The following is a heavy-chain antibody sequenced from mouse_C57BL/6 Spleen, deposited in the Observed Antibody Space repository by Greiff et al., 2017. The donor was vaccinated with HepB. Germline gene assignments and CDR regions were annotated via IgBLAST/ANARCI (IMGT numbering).Heavy chain of an antibody. CDR1: GYAFSSSW. Sequence: VQVVESGPELVKPGASVKISCKASGYAFSSSWMNWVKQRPGKGLEWIGRIYPGDGDTNYNGKFKGKATLTADKSSSTAYMQLSSLTSEDSAVYFCARSDYSNYGGYFDVWGTGTTVTVSS. CDR2: IYPGDGDT. J-gene: IGHJ1*03. CDR3: ARSDYSNYGGYFDV. V-gene: IGHV1-82*01. D-gene: IGHD2-5*01.